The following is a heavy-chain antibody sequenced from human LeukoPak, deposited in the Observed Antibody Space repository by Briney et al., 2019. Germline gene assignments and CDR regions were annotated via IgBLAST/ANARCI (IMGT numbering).Heavy chain of an antibody. Sequence: GGSLRLSCAASGFSFGSYAMSWVRQAPGKGLEWVSAISGSGGSTYYADSVTGRFTISRDNSENTLYLQVNSLRAEDTAVYYCANGGQNIVATDVWGKGTTVTVSS. CDR3: ANGGQNIVATDV. V-gene: IGHV3-23*01. CDR2: ISGSGGST. J-gene: IGHJ6*04. D-gene: IGHD5-12*01. CDR1: GFSFGSYA.